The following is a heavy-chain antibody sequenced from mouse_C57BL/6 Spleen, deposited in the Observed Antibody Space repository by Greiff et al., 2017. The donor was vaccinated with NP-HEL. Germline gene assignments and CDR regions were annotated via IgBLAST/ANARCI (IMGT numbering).Heavy chain of an antibody. CDR2: IYPGDGDT. D-gene: IGHD1-1*01. J-gene: IGHJ2*01. Sequence: VKLQESGPELVKPGASVKISCKASGYAFSSSWMNWVKQRPGKGLEWIGRIYPGDGDTNYNGKFKGKATLTADKSSSTAYMQLSSLTSEDSAVYFCARSSRYYGSSPDYWGQGTTLTVSS. CDR1: GYAFSSSW. V-gene: IGHV1-82*01. CDR3: ARSSRYYGSSPDY.